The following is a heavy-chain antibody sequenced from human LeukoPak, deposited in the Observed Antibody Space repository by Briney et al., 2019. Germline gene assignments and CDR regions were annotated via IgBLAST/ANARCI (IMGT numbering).Heavy chain of an antibody. J-gene: IGHJ4*02. D-gene: IGHD6-19*01. V-gene: IGHV3-23*01. CDR3: AKIRVAGLYDQ. CDR2: ISGSGDST. CDR1: GFTFSSYA. Sequence: GGSLRLSCAASGFTFSSYAMSWVRQAPGKGLEWVSAISGSGDSTYYADSVKGRFTISRDNSKNTLYLQMNRLRAEDTAVYSCAKIRVAGLYDQWGQGTLVTVSS.